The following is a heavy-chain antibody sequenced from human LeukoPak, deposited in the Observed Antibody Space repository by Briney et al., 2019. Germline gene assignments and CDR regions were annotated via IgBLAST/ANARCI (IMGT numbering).Heavy chain of an antibody. CDR1: GFTLSGYP. CDR2: ISSSSSYI. J-gene: IGHJ4*02. D-gene: IGHD6-13*01. CDR3: ARTSGYSSSWYFDY. Sequence: GGSLRLSCAASGFTLSGYPMNWVRQAPGKGLEWVSSISSSSSYIYYADSVKGRFTISRDNAKNSLYLQMNSLRAEDTAVYYCARTSGYSSSWYFDYWGQGTLVTVSS. V-gene: IGHV3-21*01.